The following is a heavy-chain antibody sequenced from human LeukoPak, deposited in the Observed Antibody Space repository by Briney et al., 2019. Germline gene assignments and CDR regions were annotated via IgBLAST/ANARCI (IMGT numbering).Heavy chain of an antibody. CDR2: ISSNGGST. Sequence: PGGSLRLSCAASGFTFSSYAMHWVRQAPGKGLEYVSAISSNGGSTYYANSVKGRFTISRDNSKNTLYLQMGSLRAEDMAVYYCAREVYQDYGGLNGDYYYYYYMDVWGKGTTVTVSS. V-gene: IGHV3-64*01. CDR1: GFTFSSYA. CDR3: AREVYQDYGGLNGDYYYYYYMDV. D-gene: IGHD4-23*01. J-gene: IGHJ6*03.